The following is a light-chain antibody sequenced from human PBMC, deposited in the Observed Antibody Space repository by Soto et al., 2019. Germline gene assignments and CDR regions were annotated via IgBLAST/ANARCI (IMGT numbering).Light chain of an antibody. Sequence: QSALTQPASVSGSPGQSITIPCTGTISDVGGYNYVSWYQQHPGKAPKLIIYDVTDRPSGVSDRFSGSKSDNMASLTISGLQAEDEADYYCNANTTSGTGVFGGGTQLTVL. CDR2: DVT. CDR3: NANTTSGTGV. V-gene: IGLV2-14*01. CDR1: ISDVGGYNY. J-gene: IGLJ3*02.